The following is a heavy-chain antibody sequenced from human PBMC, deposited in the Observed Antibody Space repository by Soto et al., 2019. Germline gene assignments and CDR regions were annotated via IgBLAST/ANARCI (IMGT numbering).Heavy chain of an antibody. Sequence: QVQLVQSGAEVKKPGASVKVSCKASGYTFTSYAMHWARQAPGQRLEWMGWINAGNGNTKYSQKFQGRVTITRDTSASTAYMELSSLRSEDTAVYCCARKGYSSSPTYYYGMDVWGQGTTVTVSS. D-gene: IGHD6-6*01. CDR3: ARKGYSSSPTYYYGMDV. CDR2: INAGNGNT. CDR1: GYTFTSYA. V-gene: IGHV1-3*01. J-gene: IGHJ6*02.